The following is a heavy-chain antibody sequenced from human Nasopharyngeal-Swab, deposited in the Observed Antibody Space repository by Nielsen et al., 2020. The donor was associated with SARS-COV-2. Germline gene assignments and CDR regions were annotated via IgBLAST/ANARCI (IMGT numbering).Heavy chain of an antibody. Sequence: GESLKISCAASGFVFSGSAIHWVRQASGRGLELVVRIGDKAHNYATTYAASVKGRFTISRDDSKNTAFLQMDSLNTEDTALYYCTTDYYFDYWGQGTLVTVSS. CDR2: IGDKAHNYAT. CDR3: TTDYYFDY. CDR1: GFVFSGSA. J-gene: IGHJ4*02. V-gene: IGHV3-73*01. D-gene: IGHD4/OR15-4a*01.